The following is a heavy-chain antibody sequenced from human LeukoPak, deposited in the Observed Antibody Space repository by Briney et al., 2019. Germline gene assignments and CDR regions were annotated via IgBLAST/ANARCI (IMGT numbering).Heavy chain of an antibody. D-gene: IGHD2-2*01. CDR2: IKQHGSEK. J-gene: IGHJ3*01. CDR1: GFTFSSYW. CDR3: AKGSTSSKKGGLDV. Sequence: PGGSLRLSCAASGFTFSSYWMSWVRQAPGKGLEWVANIKQHGSEKYYVDSVKGRFTISRDNAKNSLYLQMNSLTAEDTAVYYCAKGSTSSKKGGLDVWGQGTMVTVSS. V-gene: IGHV3-7*03.